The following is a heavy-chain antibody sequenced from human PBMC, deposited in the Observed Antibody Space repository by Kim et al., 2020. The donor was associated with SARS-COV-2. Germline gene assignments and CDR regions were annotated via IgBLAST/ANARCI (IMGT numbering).Heavy chain of an antibody. Sequence: SETLSLTCTVSGGSISSSSYYWGWLRQPPGKGLEWIGSIYYSGSTYYNPSLKSRVTISVDTSKNQFSLKLSSVTAADTAVYYCARPITPSSFSAFDIWGQGTMVTVSS. CDR1: GGSISSSSYY. D-gene: IGHD6-13*01. CDR3: ARPITPSSFSAFDI. CDR2: IYYSGST. V-gene: IGHV4-39*01. J-gene: IGHJ3*02.